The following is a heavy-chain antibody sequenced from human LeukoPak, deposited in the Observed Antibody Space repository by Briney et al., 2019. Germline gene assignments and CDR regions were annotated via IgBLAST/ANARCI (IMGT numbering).Heavy chain of an antibody. Sequence: SVKVSCKASEATFSSYPISWGRQAPGQGLDWMGGIIPTFGTANYAQKFQGRVTITADESTSTAYMELSSLRSEDTAVYYCARDAAAGDAFDIWGQGIMVTVSS. V-gene: IGHV1-69*13. CDR2: IIPTFGTA. J-gene: IGHJ3*02. D-gene: IGHD6-13*01. CDR3: ARDAAAGDAFDI. CDR1: EATFSSYP.